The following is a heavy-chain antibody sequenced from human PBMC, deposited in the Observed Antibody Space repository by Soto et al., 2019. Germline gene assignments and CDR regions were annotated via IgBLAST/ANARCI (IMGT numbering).Heavy chain of an antibody. J-gene: IGHJ6*02. CDR3: AKERRADWESDYYYAMDV. Sequence: VASVKVSCKDSGGTFSSFTISWVRQAPGQGLEWMGGIIPIYGTANYAQKFQGRVTITADASTRTAYMELSSLRSEDTAVYYCAKERRADWESDYYYAMDVWR. CDR1: GGTFSSFT. V-gene: IGHV1-69*01. D-gene: IGHD1-26*01. CDR2: IIPIYGTA.